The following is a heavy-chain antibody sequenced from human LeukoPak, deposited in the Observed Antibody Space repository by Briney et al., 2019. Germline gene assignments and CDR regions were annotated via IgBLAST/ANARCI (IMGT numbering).Heavy chain of an antibody. CDR2: MNPNSGNT. J-gene: IGHJ4*02. CDR3: ARGRRGYCTNGVCLSLKVDY. D-gene: IGHD2-8*01. Sequence: ASVKVSCKASGYTFTSYDINWVRQATGQGLEWMGWMNPNSGNTGYAQKFQGRVTITRDTSISTAYMELSSLRSEDTAVYYCARGRRGYCTNGVCLSLKVDYWGQGTLVTVSS. CDR1: GYTFTSYD. V-gene: IGHV1-8*03.